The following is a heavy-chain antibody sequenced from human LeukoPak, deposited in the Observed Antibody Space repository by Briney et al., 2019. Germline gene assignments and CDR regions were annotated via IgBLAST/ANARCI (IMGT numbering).Heavy chain of an antibody. CDR2: ISYDGSNK. Sequence: PGGSLRLSCAASGFTFSSYGMHWVRQAPGKGLEWVAVISYDGSNKYYADSVKGRFTISRDNSENTLYLQMNSLRAEDTAVYYCARGSDYGDYGDYWGQGTLVTVSS. J-gene: IGHJ4*02. CDR3: ARGSDYGDYGDY. CDR1: GFTFSSYG. D-gene: IGHD4-17*01. V-gene: IGHV3-30*03.